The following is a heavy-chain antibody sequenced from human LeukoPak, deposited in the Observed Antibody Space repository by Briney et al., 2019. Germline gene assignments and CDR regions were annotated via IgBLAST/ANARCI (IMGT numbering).Heavy chain of an antibody. CDR1: GFTFGDYA. CDR2: IRSKAYGGTT. J-gene: IGHJ6*03. D-gene: IGHD3-3*01. CDR3: ARDGSDFWSGYYSNILSDYYYYYMDV. V-gene: IGHV3-49*04. Sequence: PGRSLRLSCTASGFTFGDYAMSWVRQAPGKGLEWVGFIRSKAYGGTTEYAASVKGRFTISRDDSKSIAYLQMNSLRAEDTAVYYCARDGSDFWSGYYSNILSDYYYYYMDVWGKGTTVTVSS.